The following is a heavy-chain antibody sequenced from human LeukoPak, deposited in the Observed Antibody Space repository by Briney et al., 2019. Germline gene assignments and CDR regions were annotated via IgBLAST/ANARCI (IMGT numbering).Heavy chain of an antibody. V-gene: IGHV3-7*03. CDR1: GFIFRSYW. CDR3: ARGGGLDV. J-gene: IGHJ6*02. CDR2: INHNGNVN. D-gene: IGHD3-16*01. Sequence: AGGSLRLSCAASGFIFRSYWMNWARQAPGKGLEWVASINHNGNVNYYVDSVKGRFTISRDNAKNSLYLQMSNLRAEDTAVYFCARGGGLDVWGQGATVTVSS.